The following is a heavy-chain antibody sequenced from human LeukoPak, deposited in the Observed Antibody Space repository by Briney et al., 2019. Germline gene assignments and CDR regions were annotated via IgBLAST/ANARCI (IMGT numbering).Heavy chain of an antibody. CDR1: GFTFGDYA. CDR3: TRVEGALWFGELLSNYFDY. J-gene: IGHJ4*02. Sequence: GRSLRLSCTASGFTFGDYAMSWVRQAPGKGLEWVGFIRSKAYGGTTEYAASVKGRFTISRDDSKSIAYLQMNSLKTEDTAVYYCTRVEGALWFGELLSNYFDYWGQGTLATVSS. V-gene: IGHV3-49*04. CDR2: IRSKAYGGTT. D-gene: IGHD3-10*01.